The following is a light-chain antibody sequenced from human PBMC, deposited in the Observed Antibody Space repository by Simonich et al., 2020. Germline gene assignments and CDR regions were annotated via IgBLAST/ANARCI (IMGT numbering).Light chain of an antibody. CDR2: WAS. J-gene: IGKJ4*01. CDR3: QQYYSTPLT. CDR1: QSVLYSSHNKNY. V-gene: IGKV4-1*01. Sequence: DIVMTQSPDSLAVSLGERATINSKTSQSVLYSSHNKNYLAWYQQKPGQPPKLLIYWASTREAVVPYRVSGSGSWTDFTLTISSLQAEDGAVYYCQQYYSTPLTFGGGTKVEIK.